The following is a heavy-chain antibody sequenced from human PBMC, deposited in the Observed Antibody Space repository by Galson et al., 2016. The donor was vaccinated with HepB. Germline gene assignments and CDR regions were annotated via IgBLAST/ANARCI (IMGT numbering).Heavy chain of an antibody. J-gene: IGHJ4*02. CDR2: IYHTGST. Sequence: SETLSLTCAVSGDSISSHDWWSWVRQPPGEGLEWIGYIYHTGSTYYSPSLKSRVTISVDTSKSQFSLKMSSVTAADTGVYFCARDRDYMGRGVIMDWGQGTQVTVSS. CDR3: ARDRDYMGRGVIMD. CDR1: GDSISSHDW. D-gene: IGHD3-10*01. V-gene: IGHV4-4*02.